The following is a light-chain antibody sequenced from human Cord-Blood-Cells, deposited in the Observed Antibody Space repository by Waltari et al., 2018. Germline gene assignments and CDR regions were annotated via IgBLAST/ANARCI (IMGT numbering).Light chain of an antibody. J-gene: IGLJ3*02. CDR1: RSNMRSNT. CDR2: SNN. V-gene: IGLV1-44*01. CDR3: AAWDDSLNGPV. Sequence: QSVLTQPPSASGTPGQRVTISRSGSRSNMRSNTVNWYQQLPGTAPKLLIYSNNHRPSGVPDRFSGSKSGTSASLAISGLQSEDEADYYCAAWDDSLNGPVFGGGTKLTVL.